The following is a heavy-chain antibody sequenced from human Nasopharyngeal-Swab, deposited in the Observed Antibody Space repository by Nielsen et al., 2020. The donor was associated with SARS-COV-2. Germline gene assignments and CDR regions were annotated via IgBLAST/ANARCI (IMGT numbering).Heavy chain of an antibody. CDR2: IWYDGSNK. Sequence: GESLKISCAASGFTFSSYGMHWVRQAPGKGLEWVAVIWYDGSNKYYADSVKGRFTISRDNSKNTLYLQMNSLRAEDTAVYYCARDKGIDFWSGLGVSGMDVWGQGTTVTVSS. CDR3: ARDKGIDFWSGLGVSGMDV. V-gene: IGHV3-33*01. D-gene: IGHD3-3*01. J-gene: IGHJ6*02. CDR1: GFTFSSYG.